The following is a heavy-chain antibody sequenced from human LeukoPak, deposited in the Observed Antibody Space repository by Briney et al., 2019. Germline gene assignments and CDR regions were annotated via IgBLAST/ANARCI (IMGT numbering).Heavy chain of an antibody. CDR1: GFTFSSYA. CDR2: ISNSDYST. CDR3: AKAGYGSGSYYFDY. J-gene: IGHJ4*02. V-gene: IGHV3-23*01. Sequence: PGGSLRLSCAASGFTFSSYAMSWVRQAPGKGLEWVSTISNSDYSTYYADSVKGRFTISRANSENTLYLQMNNLRAEDTAVYYCAKAGYGSGSYYFDYWGQGTLVTVSS. D-gene: IGHD3-10*01.